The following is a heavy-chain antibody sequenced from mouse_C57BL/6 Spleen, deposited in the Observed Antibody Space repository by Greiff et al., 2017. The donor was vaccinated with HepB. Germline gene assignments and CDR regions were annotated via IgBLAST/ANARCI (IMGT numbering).Heavy chain of an antibody. Sequence: VQLQQPGAELVRPGSSVKLSCKASGYTFTSYWMDWVKQRPGQGLEWIGNIYPSDSETHYNQKFKDKATLTVDKSSSTAYMQLSSLTAEDSAVYYVARSGSSLYYYAMDYWGQGTSVTVSS. D-gene: IGHD1-1*01. CDR1: GYTFTSYW. CDR2: IYPSDSET. V-gene: IGHV1-61*01. CDR3: ARSGSSLYYYAMDY. J-gene: IGHJ4*01.